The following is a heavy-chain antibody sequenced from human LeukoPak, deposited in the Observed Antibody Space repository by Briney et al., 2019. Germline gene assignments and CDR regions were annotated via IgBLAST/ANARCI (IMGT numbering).Heavy chain of an antibody. CDR2: IYYSENT. V-gene: IGHV4-59*01. CDR3: ARGMGGNWFDP. Sequence: SETLSLTCTVSGGSISSYYWSWIRQLPGKGLEWIVYIYYSENTNYNPSLKRRVTISVDTSKNQFSLKLSSVTAADTAMYYCARGMGGNWFDPWGQGTLVTVSS. J-gene: IGHJ5*02. CDR1: GGSISSYY. D-gene: IGHD2-8*01.